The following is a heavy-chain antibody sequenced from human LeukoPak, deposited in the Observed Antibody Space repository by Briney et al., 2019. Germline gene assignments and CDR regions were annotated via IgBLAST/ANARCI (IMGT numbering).Heavy chain of an antibody. CDR3: ATQSLAAAAVYYYMDV. D-gene: IGHD6-13*01. V-gene: IGHV1-69*05. J-gene: IGHJ6*03. CDR1: GGTFSSYA. Sequence: ASVKVSCKASGGTFSSYAISWVRQAPGQGLEWMGGIIPIFGTANYAQKFQGRVTITTDESTSTAYMELSSLRSEDTAVYYCATQSLAAAAVYYYMDVWGKGTTVTVSS. CDR2: IIPIFGTA.